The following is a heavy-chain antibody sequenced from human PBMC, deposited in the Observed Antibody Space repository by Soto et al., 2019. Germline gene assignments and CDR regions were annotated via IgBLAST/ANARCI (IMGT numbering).Heavy chain of an antibody. D-gene: IGHD3-10*01. CDR3: AIAGSGRGNYYCFGMDV. J-gene: IGHJ6*02. V-gene: IGHV1-46*03. CDR1: GYTFTSYY. Sequence: ASVKVSCKASGYTFTSYYLHWVRPAPGQVLEWMGIINPSGGSTSYAQKFQGRVTMTRDTSTSTVYMELSSLRSEDTAVYYCAIAGSGRGNYYCFGMDVWGQGTTVNVSS. CDR2: INPSGGST.